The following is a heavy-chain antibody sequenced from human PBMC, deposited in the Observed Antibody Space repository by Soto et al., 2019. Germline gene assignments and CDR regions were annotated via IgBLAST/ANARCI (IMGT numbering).Heavy chain of an antibody. CDR1: GYAFTTRA. Sequence: ASVKGSCKAAGYAFTTRAMHWVRQAPGQSLEWMGWINGGTGQTKHSPRFQGRVNITRDTSASTAYMELSSLRSEDTAVYYCARSPRNYYALGSYSYFRHWGQGTLVTVSS. V-gene: IGHV1-3*01. CDR3: ARSPRNYYALGSYSYFRH. CDR2: INGGTGQT. J-gene: IGHJ1*01. D-gene: IGHD3-10*01.